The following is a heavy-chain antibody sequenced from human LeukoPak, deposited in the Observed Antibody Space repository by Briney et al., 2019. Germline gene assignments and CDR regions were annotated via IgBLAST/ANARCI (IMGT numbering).Heavy chain of an antibody. CDR3: AKEGYYGSVSHHYVDA. J-gene: IGHJ6*03. D-gene: IGHD3-3*01. Sequence: GGSLRLSCAASGFIFGDYAMHWVRQAPGKGLEWVSGIGLSTSFDYADSVRGRFTISRDNAKNSLYLQMYSLRPEDTGLYYCAKEGYYGSVSHHYVDAWDRGTTVTVSS. CDR1: GFIFGDYA. V-gene: IGHV3-9*01. CDR2: IGLSTSF.